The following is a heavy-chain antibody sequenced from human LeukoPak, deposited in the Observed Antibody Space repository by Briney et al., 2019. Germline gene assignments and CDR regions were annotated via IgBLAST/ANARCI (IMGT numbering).Heavy chain of an antibody. CDR1: GYTFTAYY. J-gene: IGHJ4*02. D-gene: IGHD3-22*01. CDR3: ARGYYYDSSAGPSEY. CDR2: INPSGGIT. V-gene: IGHV1-46*01. Sequence: ASVKVSCKASGYTFTAYYMHWVRQAPGQGLEWMGTINPSGGITGYAQKFQGRVTMARDTSTSTVYMELSSLGSEDTAVYYCARGYYYDSSAGPSEYWGQGTLVTVSS.